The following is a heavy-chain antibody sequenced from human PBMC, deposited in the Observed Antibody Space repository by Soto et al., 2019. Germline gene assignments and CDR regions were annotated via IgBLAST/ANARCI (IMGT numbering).Heavy chain of an antibody. CDR3: VKDALTAVAFYFDY. CDR2: LSKDSLSI. D-gene: IGHD6-19*01. V-gene: IGHV3-9*01. Sequence: PGGSLSLSCVASGFKFDDYGMHWVRHTPGKGLEWIAGLSKDSLSISYGASMKGRFTISRDNAKNSLYLQLNSPRPEDTALYYCVKDALTAVAFYFDYWGRGALVTVSS. J-gene: IGHJ4*01. CDR1: GFKFDDYG.